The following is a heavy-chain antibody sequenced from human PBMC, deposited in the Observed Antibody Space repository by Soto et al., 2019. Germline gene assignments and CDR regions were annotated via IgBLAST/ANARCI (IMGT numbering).Heavy chain of an antibody. CDR2: MNPNSGNT. D-gene: IGHD2-2*01. Sequence: QVKLVQSGAEVKKPGASVKVSCKASGYTFTSYDINWVRQATGQGLEWMGWMNPNSGNTGYAQKFQGRITMTRNTSISTANIELSSLRSEDTTVYYCARNRIITSCYASGFEPWGQGTLVTGAS. CDR3: ARNRIITSCYASGFEP. V-gene: IGHV1-8*01. CDR1: GYTFTSYD. J-gene: IGHJ5*02.